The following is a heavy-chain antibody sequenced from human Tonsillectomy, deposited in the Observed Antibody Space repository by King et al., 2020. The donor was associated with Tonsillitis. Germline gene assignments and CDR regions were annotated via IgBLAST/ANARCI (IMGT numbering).Heavy chain of an antibody. V-gene: IGHV1-2*02. CDR1: GYTFTGYY. CDR3: AKWGVDPDFHYFMDV. D-gene: IGHD1-26*01. Sequence: VQLVESGAEVKKPGASVKVSCKASGYTFTGYYMHWVRRAPGQGLEWMGWINPDSGDTNYAQKFQGRFTITRETSISAVYMELSSLRSDDTAVYYCAKWGVDPDFHYFMDVWGTGTTVTVSS. J-gene: IGHJ6*03. CDR2: INPDSGDT.